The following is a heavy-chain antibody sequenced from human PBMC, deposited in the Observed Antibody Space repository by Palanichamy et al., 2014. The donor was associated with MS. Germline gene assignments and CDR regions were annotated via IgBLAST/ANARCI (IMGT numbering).Heavy chain of an antibody. CDR2: TIPMMGII. J-gene: IGHJ6*02. CDR3: VRDRDGGDV. V-gene: IGHV1-69*08. CDR1: GGSHNSFR. Sequence: QVQLVQPGAEVRRPGSSVKVSCKASGGSHNSFRISWVRQAPGRGLEWMGRTIPMMGIINYAQRFQGRATIIADRSTSTAYMELTSLTSEDTAVYYCVRDRDGGDVWGHSTTVIVSS.